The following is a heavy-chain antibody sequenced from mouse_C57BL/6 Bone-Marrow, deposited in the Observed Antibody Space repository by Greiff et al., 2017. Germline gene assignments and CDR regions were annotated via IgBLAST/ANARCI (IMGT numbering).Heavy chain of an antibody. Sequence: EVKVVESGPELVKPGASVKISCKASGYSFTGYYMNWVKQSPEKSLEWIGEINPSTGGTTYNQKFKAKATLTVDKSSSTAYMQLKSLTSEDSAVYYCSPGVTTPYYFDYWGQGTTLTVSS. CDR1: GYSFTGYY. J-gene: IGHJ2*01. V-gene: IGHV1-42*01. D-gene: IGHD2-2*01. CDR3: SPGVTTPYYFDY. CDR2: INPSTGGT.